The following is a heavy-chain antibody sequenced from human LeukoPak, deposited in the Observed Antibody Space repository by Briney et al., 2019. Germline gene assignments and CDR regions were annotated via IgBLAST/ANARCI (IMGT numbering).Heavy chain of an antibody. D-gene: IGHD3-10*01. CDR3: ARGLWFGELFLK. CDR1: GGSISSYY. J-gene: IGHJ4*02. CDR2: IYYSGST. Sequence: SETLSLTCTVSGGSISSYYWSWIRQPPGKGLEWIGYIYYSGSTNYNPSLKSRVTISVDTSKNQFSLKLSSVTAADTAVYYCARGLWFGELFLKWGQGTLATVSS. V-gene: IGHV4-59*01.